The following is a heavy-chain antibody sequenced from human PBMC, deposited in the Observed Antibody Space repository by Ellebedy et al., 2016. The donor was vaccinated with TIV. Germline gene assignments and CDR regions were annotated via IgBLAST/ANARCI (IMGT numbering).Heavy chain of an antibody. Sequence: ASVKVSCXASGYAFKSYGIMWARQAPGQGLEWIGWVSAYNGDTNYAQKFQGRGTMTTDTSTSTAYMELRSLRSDDTAVYYCARGRRWQAPYFDYWGQGTLVTVSS. CDR2: VSAYNGDT. CDR3: ARGRRWQAPYFDY. CDR1: GYAFKSYG. V-gene: IGHV1-18*01. D-gene: IGHD4-23*01. J-gene: IGHJ4*02.